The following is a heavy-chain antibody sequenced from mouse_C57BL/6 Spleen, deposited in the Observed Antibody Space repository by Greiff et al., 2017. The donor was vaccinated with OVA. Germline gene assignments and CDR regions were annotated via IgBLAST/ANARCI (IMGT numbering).Heavy chain of an antibody. D-gene: IGHD2-4*01. Sequence: VQGVESGPGLVQPSQSLSITCTVSGFSFTSYGVHWVRQSPGKGLEWLGVIWSGGSTAYNATFIYRLSISKDNSKGQVFFKMNSLQADDTAIYYCASASFYYDYDGWYFDVWGTGTTVTVSS. CDR1: GFSFTSYG. V-gene: IGHV2-2*01. J-gene: IGHJ1*03. CDR3: ASASFYYDYDGWYFDV. CDR2: IWSGGST.